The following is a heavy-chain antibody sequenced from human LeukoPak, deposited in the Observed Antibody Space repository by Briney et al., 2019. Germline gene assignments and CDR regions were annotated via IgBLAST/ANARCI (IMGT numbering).Heavy chain of an antibody. D-gene: IGHD6-13*01. Sequence: ASVKVSCKASGYTFTSYYMHWVRQAPGQGLEWMGIINPSGGSTSYAQKFQGRVTMTRDTSTSSVYMELSSLRSEDTAVYYCARDSSSWGFDYWGQGTLVTVSS. CDR1: GYTFTSYY. V-gene: IGHV1-46*01. CDR3: ARDSSSWGFDY. CDR2: INPSGGST. J-gene: IGHJ4*02.